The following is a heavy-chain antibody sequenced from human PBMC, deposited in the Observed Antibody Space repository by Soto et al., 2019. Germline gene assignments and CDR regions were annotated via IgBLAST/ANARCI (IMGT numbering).Heavy chain of an antibody. CDR3: IQSRCGGDCLQSYASYYYYGMDV. J-gene: IGHJ6*02. CDR2: IYWDDDK. CDR1: AFSLSTGGVG. Sequence: QITLKESGPTLVKPTQPLTLTCTFSAFSLSTGGVGVGWIRQPPGKALEWLALIYWDDDKRYSPSLRSRLTITKDTSKNXVXLXMXXMDPVDTATYYCIQSRCGGDCLQSYASYYYYGMDVWGQGTTVTVSS. D-gene: IGHD2-21*02. V-gene: IGHV2-5*02.